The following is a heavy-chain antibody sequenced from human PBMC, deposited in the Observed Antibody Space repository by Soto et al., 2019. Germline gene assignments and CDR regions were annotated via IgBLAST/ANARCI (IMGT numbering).Heavy chain of an antibody. D-gene: IGHD3-16*02. V-gene: IGHV4-31*03. CDR2: IYYSGST. CDR1: GGSISSGGYY. Sequence: PSETLSLTCTVSGGSISSGGYYWSWIRQHPGKGLEWIGYIYYSGSTYYNPSLKSRVTISVDTSKNQFSLKLSSVTAADTAVYYCARGRVSIMITFGGVIDTDFDYWGQGNLVTVSS. CDR3: ARGRVSIMITFGGVIDTDFDY. J-gene: IGHJ4*02.